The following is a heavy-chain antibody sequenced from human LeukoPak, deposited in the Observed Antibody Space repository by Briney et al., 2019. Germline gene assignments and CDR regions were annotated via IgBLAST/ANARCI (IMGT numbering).Heavy chain of an antibody. V-gene: IGHV3-21*01. CDR3: AREREYSSSSYEYFDY. CDR2: ISSSSSYI. CDR1: GFTFSSYS. D-gene: IGHD6-6*01. J-gene: IGHJ4*02. Sequence: GGSLRLSCAGTGFTFSSYSMNWVRQAPGKGLEWVSSISSSSSYIYYADSVKGRFTISRDNAKNSLYLQMNSRRAEDTAVYYCAREREYSSSSYEYFDYWGQGTLVTVSS.